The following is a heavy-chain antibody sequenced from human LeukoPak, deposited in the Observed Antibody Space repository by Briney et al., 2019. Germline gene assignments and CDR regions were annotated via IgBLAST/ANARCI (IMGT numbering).Heavy chain of an antibody. V-gene: IGHV5-51*01. CDR1: GYSFTSYW. D-gene: IGHD2-2*01. CDR3: ARHHCSSTSCYPDY. Sequence: GESLKISCKGSGYSFTSYWIGWVRQMPGRGLEWMGIIYPGDSDTRYSPSFQGQVTISADRSISTAYLQWSSLKASDTAMYYCARHHCSSTSCYPDYWGQGTLVTVSS. CDR2: IYPGDSDT. J-gene: IGHJ4*02.